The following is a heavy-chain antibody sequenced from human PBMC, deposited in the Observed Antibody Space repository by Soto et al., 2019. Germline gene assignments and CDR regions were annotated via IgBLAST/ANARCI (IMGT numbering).Heavy chain of an antibody. CDR1: GCTFSSYA. V-gene: IGHV1-69*13. D-gene: IGHD4-4*01. CDR3: AGYSNYGRNGFEP. CDR2: ITPIFGTA. Sequence: SVKVSCKASGCTFSSYAISWVRQAPGQGLEWMGGITPIFGTANYAQKFQGRVTITADESTSTAYMELSSLRSEDTAVYYCAGYSNYGRNGFEPWGQGTPVIVSS. J-gene: IGHJ5*02.